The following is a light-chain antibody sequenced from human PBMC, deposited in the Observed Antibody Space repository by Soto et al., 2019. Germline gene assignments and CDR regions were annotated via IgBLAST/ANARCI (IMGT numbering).Light chain of an antibody. J-gene: IGKJ5*01. CDR3: QQRSNWPPDIT. Sequence: EVVLTQFPATLSLSPGESVTLSCRASQSVTTYLAWYQQKPGQAPRLLIYDASTRATGIPARFSGSGSGTDFTLTISSLDPEDFGVYYCQQRSNWPPDITFGQGTRLEIK. CDR2: DAS. V-gene: IGKV3-11*01. CDR1: QSVTTY.